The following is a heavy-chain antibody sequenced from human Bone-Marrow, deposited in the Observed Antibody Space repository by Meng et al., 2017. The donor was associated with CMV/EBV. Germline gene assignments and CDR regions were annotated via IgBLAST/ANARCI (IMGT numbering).Heavy chain of an antibody. D-gene: IGHD1-26*01. Sequence: SETLSLTCTVPGGSISSYYWSWIRQPPGKGLEWIGYIYYSGSTNYNPSLKSRVTISVDTSKYQFSLKLSSVTAADTAVYYCGRVRSGSPDYWGQGTLVTVSS. CDR3: GRVRSGSPDY. CDR2: IYYSGST. J-gene: IGHJ4*02. CDR1: GGSISSYY. V-gene: IGHV4-59*01.